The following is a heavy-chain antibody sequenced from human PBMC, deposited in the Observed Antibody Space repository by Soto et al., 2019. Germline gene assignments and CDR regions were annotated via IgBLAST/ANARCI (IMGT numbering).Heavy chain of an antibody. J-gene: IGHJ4*02. D-gene: IGHD2-15*01. Sequence: QVQLVQSGAEVKKPGASVKVSCKASGYTFTGYYMHWVRQAPGQGLEWMGWINPNSGGTNYAQKFQGRVTMTRDTSISTAYMELSRLRSDDTAVYYCAREEGYCSGGSCSIDYWGQGTLVTVS. CDR1: GYTFTGYY. V-gene: IGHV1-2*02. CDR2: INPNSGGT. CDR3: AREEGYCSGGSCSIDY.